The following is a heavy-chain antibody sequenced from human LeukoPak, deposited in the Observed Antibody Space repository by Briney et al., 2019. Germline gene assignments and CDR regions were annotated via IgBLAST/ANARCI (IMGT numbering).Heavy chain of an antibody. CDR3: TTMSGYSYGFPDY. CDR1: GFTFSNAW. CDR2: TKSKTDGGTT. V-gene: IGHV3-15*01. J-gene: IGHJ4*02. D-gene: IGHD5-18*01. Sequence: GGSLRLSCAASGFTFSNAWMSWVRQAPGKGLEWVGRTKSKTDGGTTDYAAPVKGRFTISRDDSKNTLDLQMNSLKTEDTAVYYCTTMSGYSYGFPDYWGQGTLVTVSS.